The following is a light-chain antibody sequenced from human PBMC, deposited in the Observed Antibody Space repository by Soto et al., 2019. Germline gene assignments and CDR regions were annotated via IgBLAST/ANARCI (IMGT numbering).Light chain of an antibody. Sequence: DIQMTQSPSTLSASVGDRVTITCRASQSISTSLAWYQQKPGKAPKLLISGASSLESGVPSRFRGRGSGTQFILTIASLQPADLATYFCQQYDDNSPTFGPGTKVD. CDR3: QQYDDNSPT. V-gene: IGKV1-5*01. CDR1: QSISTS. CDR2: GAS. J-gene: IGKJ3*01.